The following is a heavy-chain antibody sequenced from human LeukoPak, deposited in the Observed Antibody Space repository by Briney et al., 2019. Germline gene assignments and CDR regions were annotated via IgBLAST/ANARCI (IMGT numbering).Heavy chain of an antibody. CDR2: IYYSGST. V-gene: IGHV4-59*11. J-gene: IGHJ5*02. CDR1: GGSISSHY. CDR3: ARDWGYSSGTREGWFDP. Sequence: SETLSLTCTVSGGSISSHYWSWIRQPPGKGLEWIGYIYYSGSTNYNPSLKSRVTISVDTSKNQFSLKLSSVTAADTAVHYCARDWGYSSGTREGWFDPWGQGTLVTVSS. D-gene: IGHD6-19*01.